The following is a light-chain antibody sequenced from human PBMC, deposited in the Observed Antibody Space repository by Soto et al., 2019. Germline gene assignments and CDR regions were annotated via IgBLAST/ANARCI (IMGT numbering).Light chain of an antibody. Sequence: EIAMTQSPGTLSVSPGERATLSCRASQSVANYLAWYQQKPGQAPRLLIYGTSTRATGIPARFSGSGSGTEFTLTISRLQAEDFAVYYCQRYYTWPQFTFGPGTKVDIK. CDR3: QRYYTWPQFT. CDR1: QSVANY. CDR2: GTS. V-gene: IGKV3-15*01. J-gene: IGKJ3*01.